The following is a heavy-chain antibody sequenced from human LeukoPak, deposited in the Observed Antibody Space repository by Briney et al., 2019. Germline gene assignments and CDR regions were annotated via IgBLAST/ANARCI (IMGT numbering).Heavy chain of an antibody. D-gene: IGHD2-2*01. CDR1: GGSISSYY. Sequence: SETLSLTCTVSGGSISSYYWSWIRQPPGKGLEWIGYIYYSGSTNYNPSLKSRVTISVDTSKNQFSLKLSSVTAADTAVYYCARGCSSTSRYSLFDYWGQGTLVTVSS. CDR3: ARGCSSTSRYSLFDY. V-gene: IGHV4-59*01. J-gene: IGHJ4*02. CDR2: IYYSGST.